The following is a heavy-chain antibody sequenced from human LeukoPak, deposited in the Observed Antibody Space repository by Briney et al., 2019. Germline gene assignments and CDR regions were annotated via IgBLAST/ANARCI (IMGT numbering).Heavy chain of an antibody. V-gene: IGHV6-1*01. CDR3: GRGRTDVKQLVTGDAFDI. CDR1: GDSVSSNSAA. D-gene: IGHD6-13*01. CDR2: TYYRSKWYN. J-gene: IGHJ3*02. Sequence: SQTLSLTCAISGDSVSSNSAAWNWIRQSPSRGLEWLGRTYYRSKWYNDYAVSVKSRITINPDTSKNQFSLQLNSVTPEDTAVYYCGRGRTDVKQLVTGDAFDIWGQGTMVTVSS.